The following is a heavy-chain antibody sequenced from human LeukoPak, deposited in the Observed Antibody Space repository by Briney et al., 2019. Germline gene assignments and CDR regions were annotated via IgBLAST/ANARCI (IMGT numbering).Heavy chain of an antibody. Sequence: PGGSLRLSCSASGFTLRRYAMHWVRQAPGKGLEYISGISSNGGNTDHADSVKGRFTISRDNSKSTLYLQMSSLRPEDTAVYYCIKDAGYSAYDSLDSWGQGTLVTVSS. CDR2: ISSNGGNT. CDR1: GFTLRRYA. CDR3: IKDAGYSAYDSLDS. D-gene: IGHD5-12*01. J-gene: IGHJ4*02. V-gene: IGHV3-64D*06.